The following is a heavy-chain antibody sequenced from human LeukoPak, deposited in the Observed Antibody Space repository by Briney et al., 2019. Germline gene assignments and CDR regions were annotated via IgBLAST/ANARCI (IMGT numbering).Heavy chain of an antibody. Sequence: SETLSLTCTVSGGSISSGSYYWSWIRQPAGKGLEWIGRIYTSGSTNYNPSLKSRVTISVDTSKNQFSLNLMSVTAADTAVYYCARRPPSGSYYYWGQGTLVTVSS. CDR1: GGSISSGSYY. D-gene: IGHD1-26*01. CDR2: IYTSGST. CDR3: ARRPPSGSYYY. J-gene: IGHJ4*02. V-gene: IGHV4-61*02.